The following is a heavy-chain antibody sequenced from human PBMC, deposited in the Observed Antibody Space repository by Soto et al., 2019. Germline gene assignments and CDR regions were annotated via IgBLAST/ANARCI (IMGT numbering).Heavy chain of an antibody. CDR2: IMPIFGTP. D-gene: IGHD3-10*01. J-gene: IGHJ5*02. CDR3: ARVHSSGIFYFVDP. Sequence: GASVKVSCKAPGGTFDSYVISWLRQAPGQGLEWMGGIMPIFGTPNYAQKFRGRVTISADESTSTAYLELSSLTSDDTAVYYCARVHSSGIFYFVDPWGQGTLVTVSS. CDR1: GGTFDSYV. V-gene: IGHV1-69*13.